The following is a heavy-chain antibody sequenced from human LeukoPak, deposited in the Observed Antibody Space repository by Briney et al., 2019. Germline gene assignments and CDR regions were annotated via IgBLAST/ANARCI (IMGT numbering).Heavy chain of an antibody. Sequence: GESLKISCKGSGYSFTSYWIGWVRQTPGKGLEWMGIIYPGDSDTRYNPFFQGQVTISADRSISTAYLQWSSLKASDTAVYYCARRAGELEIIDQWGQGTLVTVSS. CDR2: IYPGDSDT. CDR1: GYSFTSYW. J-gene: IGHJ4*02. V-gene: IGHV5-51*01. D-gene: IGHD3-16*01. CDR3: ARRAGELEIIDQ.